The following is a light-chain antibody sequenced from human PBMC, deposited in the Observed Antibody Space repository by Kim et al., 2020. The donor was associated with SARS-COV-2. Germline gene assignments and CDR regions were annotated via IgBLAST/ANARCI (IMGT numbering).Light chain of an antibody. Sequence: QSALTQPASVSGSPGQSITISCTGTSSDVGGYNYVSWYQQHAGKAPKLMIYDVSNRPSGVSNRFSGSKSGNAASLTISGLQADDEADYYCISYTRSSSVVFGGGTQLTVL. V-gene: IGLV2-14*03. CDR2: DVS. CDR3: ISYTRSSSVV. CDR1: SSDVGGYNY. J-gene: IGLJ2*01.